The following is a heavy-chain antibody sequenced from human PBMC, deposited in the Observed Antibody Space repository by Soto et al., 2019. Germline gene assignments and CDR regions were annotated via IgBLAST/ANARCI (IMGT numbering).Heavy chain of an antibody. CDR1: GTSMRNDYYY. CDR2: MHHSGRT. CDR3: ARWVEVSLDYFDS. V-gene: IGHV4-31*01. Sequence: PSETLSLTCTVSGTSMRNDYYYWSWDRQKPGKDLEKIGDMHHSGRTNNNQSLKSQIAVTVDFSKNQFSLYLNSLTAADTAVYYCARWVEVSLDYFDSWGQG. J-gene: IGHJ4*02.